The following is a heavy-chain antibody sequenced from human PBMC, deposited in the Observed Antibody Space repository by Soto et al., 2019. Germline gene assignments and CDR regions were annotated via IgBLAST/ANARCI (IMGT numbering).Heavy chain of an antibody. Sequence: VQLVESGGGVVQPGRSLRLLCEASGFTFSRYGMHWVRQAPGMGLEWVAVISWDGRAQYYGDSVRGRFTISRDNSQSTLYLQMNSLRTEDTGIYYCARDGVGGGASGIYYYQRGLDVWGQGTTVTVSS. CDR1: GFTFSRYG. CDR2: ISWDGRAQ. J-gene: IGHJ6*02. D-gene: IGHD1-26*01. CDR3: ARDGVGGGASGIYYYQRGLDV. V-gene: IGHV3-30*03.